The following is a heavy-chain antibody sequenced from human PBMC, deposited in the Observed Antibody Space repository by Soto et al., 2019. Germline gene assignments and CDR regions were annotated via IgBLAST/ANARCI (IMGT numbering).Heavy chain of an antibody. J-gene: IGHJ4*02. V-gene: IGHV1-2*02. CDR2: INPNSGGT. CDR1: GYTFTGYY. D-gene: IGHD3-22*01. Sequence: ASVKVYCKASGYTFTGYYMHWARHAPGQGLEWMGWINPNSGGTNYAQKFQGRVTMTRDTSISTAYMELSRLRSDDTAVYYCARATAAPTDYYDSSGYYYDYWGQGTPVTVS. CDR3: ARATAAPTDYYDSSGYYYDY.